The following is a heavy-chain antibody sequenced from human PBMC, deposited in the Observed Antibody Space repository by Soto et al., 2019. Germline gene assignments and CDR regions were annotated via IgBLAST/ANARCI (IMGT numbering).Heavy chain of an antibody. CDR2: INAGNGNT. Sequence: QVQLVQSGAEVKKPGASVKVSCKASGYTFTSYAMHWVRQAPGQRLEWMGWINAGNGNTKYSQKFQGRVTITRDTSASTAYMERSSLRSEDTAVYYCARAGYDILTGYDSMAIGMDVWGQGTTVTVSS. J-gene: IGHJ6*02. CDR3: ARAGYDILTGYDSMAIGMDV. D-gene: IGHD3-9*01. CDR1: GYTFTSYA. V-gene: IGHV1-3*01.